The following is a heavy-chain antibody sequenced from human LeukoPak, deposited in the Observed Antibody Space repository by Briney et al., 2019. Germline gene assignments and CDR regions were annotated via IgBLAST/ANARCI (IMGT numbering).Heavy chain of an antibody. J-gene: IGHJ4*02. CDR2: INHSGST. D-gene: IGHD5-24*01. CDR1: GGSFSGYY. CDR3: ARGSRWLQWSDY. Sequence: PSETLSLTCAVYGGSFSGYYRSWIRQPPGKGLEWIGEINHSGSTNYNPSLKSRVTISVDTSKNQFSLKLSSVTAADTAVYYCARGSRWLQWSDYWGQGTLVTVSS. V-gene: IGHV4-34*01.